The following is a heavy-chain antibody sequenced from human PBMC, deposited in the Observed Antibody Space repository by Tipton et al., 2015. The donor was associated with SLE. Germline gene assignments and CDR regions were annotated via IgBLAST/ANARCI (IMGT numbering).Heavy chain of an antibody. D-gene: IGHD3-16*01. CDR1: GGSISSYY. CDR2: IYISGST. CDR3: ARDTGNWGNEFDP. Sequence: TLSLTCTVSGGSISSYYWSWIRQSPGKGLEWIGYIYISGSTNYNPSLKSRVTISVDTSKNQFSLRLTSVSAADTAVYFCARDTGNWGNEFDPWGQGTLVTVSS. J-gene: IGHJ5*02. V-gene: IGHV4-4*08.